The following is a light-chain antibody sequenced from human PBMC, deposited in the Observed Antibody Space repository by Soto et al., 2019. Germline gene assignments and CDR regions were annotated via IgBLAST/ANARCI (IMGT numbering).Light chain of an antibody. CDR1: QGISSY. Sequence: DSQMTQSPSSLTASAGDRVTITCRASQGISSYLAWYQQKPGKVPKLLIYDASTLQSGVPSRFSGSGSGTDFTLTISSLQPEDVATYYCQKYNSVPVWFGQGTKVEIQ. CDR3: QKYNSVPVW. V-gene: IGKV1-27*01. CDR2: DAS. J-gene: IGKJ1*01.